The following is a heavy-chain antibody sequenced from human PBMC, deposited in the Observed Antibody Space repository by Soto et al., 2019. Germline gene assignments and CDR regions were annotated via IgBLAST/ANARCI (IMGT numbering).Heavy chain of an antibody. Sequence: GGSLRLYCSASGFTFSSYAMSWVRQAPGKGLEWVSAISGSGGSTYYADSVKGRFTISRDNSKNTLYLQMNSLRAEDTAVYYCAKELVLMVYAPFDYWGQGTLVTVSS. CDR2: ISGSGGST. CDR1: GFTFSSYA. D-gene: IGHD2-8*01. CDR3: AKELVLMVYAPFDY. V-gene: IGHV3-23*01. J-gene: IGHJ4*02.